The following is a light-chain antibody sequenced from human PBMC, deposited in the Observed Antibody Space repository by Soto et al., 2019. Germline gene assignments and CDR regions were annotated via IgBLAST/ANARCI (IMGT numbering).Light chain of an antibody. CDR2: DAS. CDR1: QSVSSY. Sequence: ETVLTQSPATLSLSPGERATLSCRASQSVSSYLAWYQQKPGQAPRLLIYDASNRATGIPARFSGSGSGTDFTLTISSLEPEDFAVYYCQQLALTFGGGTKVEIK. CDR3: QQLALT. V-gene: IGKV3-11*01. J-gene: IGKJ4*01.